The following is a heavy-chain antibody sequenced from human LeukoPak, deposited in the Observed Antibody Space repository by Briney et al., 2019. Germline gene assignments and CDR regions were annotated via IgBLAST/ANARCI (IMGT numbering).Heavy chain of an antibody. CDR1: GGTFSRHA. D-gene: IGHD2-2*01. CDR2: IIPNSGGT. V-gene: IGHV1-2*02. Sequence: ASVKVSCKASGGTFSRHAISWVRQAPGQGLEWMGGIIPNSGGTNYAQKFQGRVTMTRDTSISTAYMELSRLRSDDTAVYYCARKGCSSTSCLNYWGQGTLVTVSS. CDR3: ARKGCSSTSCLNY. J-gene: IGHJ4*02.